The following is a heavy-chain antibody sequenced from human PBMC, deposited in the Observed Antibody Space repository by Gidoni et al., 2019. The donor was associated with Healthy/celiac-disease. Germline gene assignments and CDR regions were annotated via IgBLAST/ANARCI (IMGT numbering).Heavy chain of an antibody. CDR2: IIPIFGTA. CDR1: GGTFSSYA. J-gene: IGHJ4*02. Sequence: QVQLVQSGAEVKKPGSSVKVSCKASGGTFSSYALSWVRQAPGQGLEWMGGIIPIFGTANYAQKFQGRVTITADESTSTAYMELSSLRSEDTAVYYCARSAYCGGDCYSGYLGYWGQGTLVTVSS. V-gene: IGHV1-69*01. CDR3: ARSAYCGGDCYSGYLGY. D-gene: IGHD2-21*01.